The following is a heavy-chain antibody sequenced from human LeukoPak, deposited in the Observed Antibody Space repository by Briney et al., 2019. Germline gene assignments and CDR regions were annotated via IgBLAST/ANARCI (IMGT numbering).Heavy chain of an antibody. Sequence: GGSLRLSCAASEFSVGSNYMTWVRQAPGKGLEWVSLIYSGGSTYYADSVKGRFTISRDNSKNTLYLQMNSLRAEDTAVYYCARNDYGDSGDWGQGTLVTVSS. J-gene: IGHJ4*02. D-gene: IGHD4-17*01. CDR2: IYSGGST. CDR3: ARNDYGDSGD. V-gene: IGHV3-53*01. CDR1: EFSVGSNY.